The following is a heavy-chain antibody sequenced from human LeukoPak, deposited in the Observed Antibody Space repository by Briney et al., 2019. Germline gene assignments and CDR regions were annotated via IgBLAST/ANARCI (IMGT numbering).Heavy chain of an antibody. CDR3: ACDFRYLGHDF. Sequence: WGSLRLSCTASAFTLGDWYMSWIRQTPGKGLEWISYISNIGTTTYYAESVKGRFTISRDNAKNSLYLQMNSLRAEDTAVYYCACDFRYLGHDFWGQGTLVTVSS. J-gene: IGHJ4*02. CDR1: AFTLGDWY. D-gene: IGHD2-21*02. CDR2: ISNIGTTT. V-gene: IGHV3-11*01.